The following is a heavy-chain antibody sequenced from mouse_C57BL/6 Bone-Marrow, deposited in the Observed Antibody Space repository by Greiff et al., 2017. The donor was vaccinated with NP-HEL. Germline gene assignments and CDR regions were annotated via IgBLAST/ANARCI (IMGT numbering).Heavy chain of an antibody. CDR2: IDPETGGT. CDR1: GYTFTDYE. V-gene: IGHV1-15*01. CDR3: TRWGIQGYSNYVGCYFDY. J-gene: IGHJ2*01. Sequence: QVQLQQSGAELVRPGASVTLSCKASGYTFTDYEMHWVKQTPVHGLAWIGAIDPETGGTAYNQKFKGKAILTADKSSSTAYMELRSLTSEDSAVDYGTRWGIQGYSNYVGCYFDYWGQGTTLTVSS. D-gene: IGHD2-5*01.